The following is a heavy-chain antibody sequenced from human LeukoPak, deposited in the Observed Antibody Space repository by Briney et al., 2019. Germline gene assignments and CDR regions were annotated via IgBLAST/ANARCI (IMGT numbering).Heavy chain of an antibody. V-gene: IGHV5-51*01. J-gene: IGHJ4*02. D-gene: IGHD1-26*01. CDR3: VRGNSGSYENFDY. Sequence: GESLKISCKGSGYSFTSYWIGWVRQMPGIGLEWMGIIYPGDSDTRYSPSFQGQVTISADKSISTAYLQWSSLKASDTAMYYCVRGNSGSYENFDYWGQGTLVTVSS. CDR1: GYSFTSYW. CDR2: IYPGDSDT.